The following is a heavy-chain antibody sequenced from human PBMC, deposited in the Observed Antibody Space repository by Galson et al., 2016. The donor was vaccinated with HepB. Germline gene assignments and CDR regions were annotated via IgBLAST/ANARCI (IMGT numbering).Heavy chain of an antibody. J-gene: IGHJ6*02. CDR1: GYTFTTYG. CDR2: ISPYSGNT. Sequence: SVKVSCKASGYTFTTYGISWVRQAPGQGVEWMGWISPYSGNTNYAQKFQGRVTMSTDTSTSTAYMELRSLRSDDTAVYYCAKKEGVAARNHYYSYHGMDVWGRGTTVTVSS. D-gene: IGHD6-6*01. CDR3: AKKEGVAARNHYYSYHGMDV. V-gene: IGHV1-18*01.